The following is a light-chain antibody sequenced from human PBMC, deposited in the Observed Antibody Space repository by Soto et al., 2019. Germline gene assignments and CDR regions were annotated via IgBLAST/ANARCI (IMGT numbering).Light chain of an antibody. CDR1: QSVLYSFNKKNY. J-gene: IGKJ4*01. CDR2: WAT. V-gene: IGKV4-1*01. CDR3: HQYYGIPLT. Sequence: DFVMTQSPDALAVSLGERATINCKSSQSVLYSFNKKNYLAWYQQKPGQPPKLLTYWATTRQFGVPDRFSGRGCGTDFTLTTSTLQAEDVAVYFCHQYYGIPLTFGGGTKVEIK.